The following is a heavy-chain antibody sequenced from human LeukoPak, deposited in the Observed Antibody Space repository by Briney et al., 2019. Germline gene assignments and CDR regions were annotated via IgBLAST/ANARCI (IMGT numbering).Heavy chain of an antibody. CDR3: ARVPVAGYWYFDL. CDR2: IYYSGST. Sequence: SETLSLTCTVSGGSISSYYWSWIRQSPGEGLEWIGYIYYSGSTNYNPSLKSRVTISVDTSKNQFSLKLSSVTAADTAVYYCARVPVAGYWYFDLWGRGTLVTVSS. J-gene: IGHJ2*01. V-gene: IGHV4-59*01. CDR1: GGSISSYY. D-gene: IGHD6-19*01.